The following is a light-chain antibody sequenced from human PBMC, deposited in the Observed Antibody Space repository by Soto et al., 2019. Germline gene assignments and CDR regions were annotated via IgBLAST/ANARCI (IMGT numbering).Light chain of an antibody. CDR2: SVS. V-gene: IGLV2-14*01. Sequence: QSALTQPASVSGSPGQSITISCSGSSSDIGAYNHVAWFQQFPGKTPKLVIYSVSDRPSGVSYRFSGSKSGNTASLTISGLQADDEADYYGMSYTVSRSYVFGTGTKLTVL. J-gene: IGLJ1*01. CDR3: MSYTVSRSYV. CDR1: SSDIGAYNH.